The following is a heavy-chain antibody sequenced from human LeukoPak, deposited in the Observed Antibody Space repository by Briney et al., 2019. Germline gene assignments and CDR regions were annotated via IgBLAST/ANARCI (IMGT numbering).Heavy chain of an antibody. Sequence: SETLSLTCSVSGGSINSYFWSWIRQPPGKGLEWIGYIYYSGSTNSNPSLKSRVTISMDTSKNQLSLKLTSVTAADTAVYFCARHIKSGYTRSWSSFDYWGQGTLVTVPS. CDR1: GGSINSYF. CDR2: IYYSGST. J-gene: IGHJ4*02. CDR3: ARHIKSGYTRSWSSFDY. D-gene: IGHD6-13*01. V-gene: IGHV4-59*01.